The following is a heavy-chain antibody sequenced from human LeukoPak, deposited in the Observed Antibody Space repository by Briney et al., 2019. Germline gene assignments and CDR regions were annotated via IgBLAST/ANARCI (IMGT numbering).Heavy chain of an antibody. CDR2: ISFSNSTL. D-gene: IGHD5-12*01. J-gene: IGHJ4*02. V-gene: IGHV3-48*04. CDR3: AGGGATSFDY. CDR1: GFNVSYYS. Sequence: GGSLRLSCAASGFNVSYYSMNWVRQAPGKGLEWVSYISFSNSTLYYADSVRGRFTISRDNAKNSLSVQMNSLRAEDTAVYYCAGGGATSFDYWGQGILVTVSS.